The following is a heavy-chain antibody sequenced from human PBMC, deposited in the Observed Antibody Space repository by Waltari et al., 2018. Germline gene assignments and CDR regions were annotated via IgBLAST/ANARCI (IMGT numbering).Heavy chain of an antibody. CDR2: IVRDGSIT. J-gene: IGHJ4*02. CDR3: ARDYYYSIDY. Sequence: EVQLVESGGGLVQPGGSLRLSCAASGFSFGSYWMNWVRQAPGKWLLWVSRIVRDGSITAYADSGKGRFTISRDNAKNTLYLQMNSLRDEDTAVYYCARDYYYSIDYWGQGTVVTVSS. CDR1: GFSFGSYW. D-gene: IGHD3-10*01. V-gene: IGHV3-74*01.